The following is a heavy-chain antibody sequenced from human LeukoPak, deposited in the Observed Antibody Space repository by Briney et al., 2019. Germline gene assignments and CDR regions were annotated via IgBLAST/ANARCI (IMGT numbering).Heavy chain of an antibody. CDR2: ISGSGGST. D-gene: IGHD3-22*01. J-gene: IGHJ4*02. V-gene: IGHV3-23*01. CDR1: GFTFSSYG. CDR3: AKENHRSGYYSGVPDYFDY. Sequence: GGSLRLSCAASGFTFSSYGMSWVRQAPGKGLEWVSAISGSGGSTYYADSVKGRFTISRDNSKNTLYLQMNSLRAEDTAVYYCAKENHRSGYYSGVPDYFDYWGQGTLVTVSS.